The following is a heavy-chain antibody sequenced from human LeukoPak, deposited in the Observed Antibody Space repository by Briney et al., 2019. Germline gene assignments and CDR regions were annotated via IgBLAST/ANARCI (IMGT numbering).Heavy chain of an antibody. CDR2: ISGSGGST. D-gene: IGHD2-15*01. J-gene: IGHJ6*02. Sequence: GGSLRLSCAAPGFTFSSTAMSCVRQAPGKGLEWVSAISGSGGSTYYADSVKGRFAISRDNSKNTLYLQMNSLRAEDTAVYYCAKDPTPYGMDVWGQGTTVTVSS. CDR3: AKDPTPYGMDV. V-gene: IGHV3-23*01. CDR1: GFTFSSTA.